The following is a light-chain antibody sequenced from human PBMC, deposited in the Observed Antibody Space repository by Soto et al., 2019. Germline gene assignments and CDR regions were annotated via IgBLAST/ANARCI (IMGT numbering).Light chain of an antibody. CDR1: SSNIGSKT. Sequence: QSLLTQPPSTSGTPGQRVTISCSGSSSNIGSKTVNWYQHLPGTAPKLLIYSNNQRPSGVPERFSGSKSGTSASLAVSGLQSGDEADYYCAAWDESLNGYVFGTGTKLTVL. CDR3: AAWDESLNGYV. CDR2: SNN. V-gene: IGLV1-44*01. J-gene: IGLJ1*01.